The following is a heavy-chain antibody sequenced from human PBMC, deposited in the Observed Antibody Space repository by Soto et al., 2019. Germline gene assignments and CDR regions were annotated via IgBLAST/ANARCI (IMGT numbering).Heavy chain of an antibody. D-gene: IGHD2-2*01. J-gene: IGHJ5*02. V-gene: IGHV1-18*01. CDR1: GYTFTNYG. CDR2: ISAYNGNT. CDR3: ARILKYQLLEFDP. Sequence: AVKVSCKAPGYTFTNYGIRWVRQAPGQGLEWMGWISAYNGNTNYAQKLQGRVTMTTDTSTSTAYMELRSLRSDDTAVYYCARILKYQLLEFDPWGQGTLVTVYS.